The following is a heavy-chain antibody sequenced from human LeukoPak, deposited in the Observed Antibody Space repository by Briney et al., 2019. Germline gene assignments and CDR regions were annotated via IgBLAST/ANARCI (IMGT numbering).Heavy chain of an antibody. J-gene: IGHJ3*02. CDR3: AREIFNGFDI. CDR2: ISYDGSNK. Sequence: GGSLRLSCAGSGFTFRSYAMHWVRQAPGKGLEWVAVISYDGSNKDYADSVKGRLTISRDNSKNTLFLQMNSLRAEDTAVYYCAREIFNGFDIWGQGTMVTVSS. V-gene: IGHV3-30-3*01. CDR1: GFTFRSYA.